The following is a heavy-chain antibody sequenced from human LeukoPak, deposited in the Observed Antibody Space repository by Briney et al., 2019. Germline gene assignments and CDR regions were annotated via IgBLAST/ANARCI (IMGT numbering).Heavy chain of an antibody. Sequence: GGSLRLSCAASGFTFSSYAMHWARQAPGKGLEWVAVISYDGSNKYYADSVKGRFTISRDNSKNTLYLQMNSLRAEDTAVYYCARAGGRNDILTGKNNWFDPWGQGTLVTVSS. CDR3: ARAGGRNDILTGKNNWFDP. CDR1: GFTFSSYA. V-gene: IGHV3-30*04. D-gene: IGHD3-9*01. CDR2: ISYDGSNK. J-gene: IGHJ5*02.